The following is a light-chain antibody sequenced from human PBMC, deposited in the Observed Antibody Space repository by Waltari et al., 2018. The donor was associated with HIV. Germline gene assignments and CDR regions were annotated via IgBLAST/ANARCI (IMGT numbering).Light chain of an antibody. CDR3: CSYAGSSYV. V-gene: IGLV2-11*01. CDR1: SSDVGGYNY. CDR2: DVS. J-gene: IGLJ1*01. Sequence: QSALTPPRSVSGSPGQSVTIYCTGTSSDVGGYNYVSWYQQHPGKVHKLMIYDVSKRPSGVPDRFSGSKSGNTASLTISGLQAEDEADYYCCSYAGSSYVFGTGTKVTVL.